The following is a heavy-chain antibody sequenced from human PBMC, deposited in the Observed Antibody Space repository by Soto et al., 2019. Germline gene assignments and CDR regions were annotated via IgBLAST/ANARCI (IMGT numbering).Heavy chain of an antibody. V-gene: IGHV1-18*01. CDR1: GYIFTNYD. D-gene: IGHD3-10*01. CDR3: VRFGSAPYYYYGVDV. CDR2: VSGYNGNT. Sequence: QVQLVQSETEVKKPGASVKVSCKASGYIFTNYDITWVRQAPGQGLEWMGWVSGYNGNTKYAQKFQDRVTMTTDTSTSTVYMELRSLRSDDTAVYYCVRFGSAPYYYYGVDVWGQGTTVFVSS. J-gene: IGHJ6*02.